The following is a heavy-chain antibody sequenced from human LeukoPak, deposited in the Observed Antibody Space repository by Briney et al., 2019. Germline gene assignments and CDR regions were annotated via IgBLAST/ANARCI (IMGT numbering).Heavy chain of an antibody. CDR1: GYTFTGYY. CDR2: INCNGGGT. D-gene: IGHD2-21*01. J-gene: IGHJ5*02. V-gene: IGHV1-2*06. CDR3: ARDYGPYPGCSWFDP. Sequence: ASVKVSCKASGYTFTGYYIHWVRQAPGQGLEWMGRINCNGGGTSYAQKFQGRITMTRDTSISTAYMELDRLTSDDTAVYYCARDYGPYPGCSWFDPWGQGTLVTVSS.